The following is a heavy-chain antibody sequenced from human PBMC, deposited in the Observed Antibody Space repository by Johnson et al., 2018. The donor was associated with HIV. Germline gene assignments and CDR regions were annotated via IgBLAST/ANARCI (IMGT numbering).Heavy chain of an antibody. CDR3: AKGPRGYYNFWSN. CDR2: VSAGGDNT. V-gene: IGHV3-23*04. J-gene: IGHJ3*01. CDR1: GFTFSSYA. Sequence: VKLVESGGGVVQPGKSLTLSCVVSGFTFSSYAMDWVRQTPGKGLAWVSAVSAGGDNTYYADSVEGRFTISRDNSKNTLYLQINSLRAEDTAVYYCAKGPRGYYNFWSNWGQGTMVTVSS. D-gene: IGHD3-3*01.